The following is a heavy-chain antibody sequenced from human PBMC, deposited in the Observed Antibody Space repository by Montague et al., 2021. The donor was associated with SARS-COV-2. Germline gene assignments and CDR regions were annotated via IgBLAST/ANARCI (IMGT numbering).Heavy chain of an antibody. D-gene: IGHD2-15*01. CDR2: IYYSGST. CDR3: ASADRRSRDTTHLYYYKGMDL. CDR1: GDSISTSY. J-gene: IGHJ6*02. V-gene: IGHV4-59*01. Sequence: SETLSLTCTVSGDSISTSYWAWIRQPPGKGLEWIGYIYYSGSTSSNSSLKSRVTISVDTSKNQVSLNLSPVTVADTAVSFCASADRRSRDTTHLYYYKGMDLGGQGTTVTVSS.